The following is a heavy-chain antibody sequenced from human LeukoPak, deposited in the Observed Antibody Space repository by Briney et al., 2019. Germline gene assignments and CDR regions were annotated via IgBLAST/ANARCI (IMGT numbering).Heavy chain of an antibody. D-gene: IGHD5-18*01. CDR1: GFTFSSYA. J-gene: IGHJ4*02. CDR3: AKASGYSYGPNYYFDY. Sequence: PGGSLRLSCAASGFTFSSYAMSWVRQAPGKGLEGVSAISGSGGSTYYADSVKGRFTISRDNSKPTLYMQMNSLRAEDTAVYYCAKASGYSYGPNYYFDYWGQGTLVTVSS. V-gene: IGHV3-23*01. CDR2: ISGSGGST.